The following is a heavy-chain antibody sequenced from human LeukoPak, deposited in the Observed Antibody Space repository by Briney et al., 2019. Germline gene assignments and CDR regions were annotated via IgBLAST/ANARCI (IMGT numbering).Heavy chain of an antibody. CDR3: ARGLQENLAWLTAFSAFDI. D-gene: IGHD6-19*01. CDR2: ISAYNGNT. CDR1: GYTFTSYG. Sequence: ASVKVSCKTSGYTFTSYGISWVRQAPGQGLEWMGWISAYNGNTNYAQKVQGRVTMTTDTFTSTAYMELRSLRSDDTAVYYCARGLQENLAWLTAFSAFDIWGRGTMVTVSS. J-gene: IGHJ3*02. V-gene: IGHV1-18*01.